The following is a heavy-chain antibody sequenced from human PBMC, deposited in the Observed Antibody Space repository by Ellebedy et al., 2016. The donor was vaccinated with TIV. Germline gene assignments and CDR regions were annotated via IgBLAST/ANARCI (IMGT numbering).Heavy chain of an antibody. CDR1: GGSISSGDYY. J-gene: IGHJ4*02. CDR3: ARVLVVPAALIDY. Sequence: SETLSLXXTVSGGSISSGDYYWSWIRQPPGKGLEWIGYIYYSGSTYYNPSLKSRVTISVDTSKNQFSLKLSSVTAADTAVYYCARVLVVPAALIDYWGQGTLVTVSS. CDR2: IYYSGST. D-gene: IGHD2-2*01. V-gene: IGHV4-30-4*01.